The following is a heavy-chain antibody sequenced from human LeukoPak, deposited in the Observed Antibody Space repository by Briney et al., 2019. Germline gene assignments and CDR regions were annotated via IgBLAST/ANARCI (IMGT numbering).Heavy chain of an antibody. CDR2: IYSGGST. V-gene: IGHV3-53*01. D-gene: IGHD6-13*01. CDR1: GFTVSSNY. Sequence: GGSLRLSCAASGFTVSSNYMSWVRQAPGKGLEWVSVIYSGGSTYYADSVKGRFTISRDNSKNTLFLQMNSLRAEDTAVYYCAKTFQYSSNWYDYWGQGTLVTVSS. J-gene: IGHJ4*02. CDR3: AKTFQYSSNWYDY.